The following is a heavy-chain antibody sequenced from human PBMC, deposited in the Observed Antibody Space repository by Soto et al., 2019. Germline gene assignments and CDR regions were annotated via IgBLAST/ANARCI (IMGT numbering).Heavy chain of an antibody. J-gene: IGHJ3*01. Sequence: LSLTCTLSGVSITSGAYYWTWVRQHPGKGLEWIGYIYYNGNTYFSPSLKSRLTISIDTSKNQFSLKLSSVTAADTAMYYCARARLRAVYAFDFWGQGTMVTVSS. CDR3: ARARLRAVYAFDF. CDR1: GVSITSGAYY. V-gene: IGHV4-31*03. D-gene: IGHD5-12*01. CDR2: IYYNGNT.